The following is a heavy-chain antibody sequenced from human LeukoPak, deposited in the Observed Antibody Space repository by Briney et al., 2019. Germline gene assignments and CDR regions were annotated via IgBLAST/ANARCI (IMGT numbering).Heavy chain of an antibody. J-gene: IGHJ3*02. Sequence: GGSLRLSCAASGFTFSSYSMNWVRQAPGKGLEWVSYISSSSSTIYYADSVKGRFTISRDNAKNSLYLQMNSLRAEDTAVYYCARDAPAELNDAFDIWGQGTMVTVSS. CDR2: ISSSSSTI. V-gene: IGHV3-48*04. CDR1: GFTFSSYS. CDR3: ARDAPAELNDAFDI. D-gene: IGHD3-10*01.